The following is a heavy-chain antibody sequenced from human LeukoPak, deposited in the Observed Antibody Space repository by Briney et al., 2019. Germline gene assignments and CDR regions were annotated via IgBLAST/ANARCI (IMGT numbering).Heavy chain of an antibody. CDR3: ARVSGYDGGHFDY. J-gene: IGHJ4*02. CDR2: IYYSGST. V-gene: IGHV4-31*03. CDR1: GGSISSGGYY. Sequence: SETLSLTCTVSGGSISSGGYYWSRIPQRPGKDLEWIGYIYYSGSTYYTPSLKSRVTISVDTSKNQFSLKLSSVTAADTAVYYCARVSGYDGGHFDYWGQGTLVTVSS. D-gene: IGHD5-12*01.